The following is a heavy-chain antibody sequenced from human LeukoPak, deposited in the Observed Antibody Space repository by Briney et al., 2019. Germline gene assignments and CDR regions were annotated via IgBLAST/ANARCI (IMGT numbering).Heavy chain of an antibody. D-gene: IGHD6-13*01. CDR1: SGSINTSNYY. CDR2: IFYSGST. J-gene: IGHJ6*03. V-gene: IGHV4-39*07. Sequence: SETLSLTCTVSSGSINTSNYYWGWVRQPPGKALEWIGNIFYSGSTYYSPSLKSRVTISVDTSKNQFSLKLSSVTAADTAVYYCARGVLSSWYAPYYYYYMDVWGKGTTVTVSS. CDR3: ARGVLSSWYAPYYYYYMDV.